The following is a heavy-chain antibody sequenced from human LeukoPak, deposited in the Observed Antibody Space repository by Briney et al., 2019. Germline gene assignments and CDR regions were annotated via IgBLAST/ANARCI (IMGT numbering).Heavy chain of an antibody. V-gene: IGHV3-7*03. CDR1: GFTFSNYW. CDR3: AKESHSSSWFNDY. CDR2: IKQDGSEK. Sequence: PGGSLRLSCAASGFTFSNYWMSWVRQAPGKGLEWVANIKQDGSEKYYVDSVKGRFTVSRDDAKNSLYLQMNSLRAEDTAVYYCAKESHSSSWFNDYWGQGTLVTVSS. D-gene: IGHD6-13*01. J-gene: IGHJ4*02.